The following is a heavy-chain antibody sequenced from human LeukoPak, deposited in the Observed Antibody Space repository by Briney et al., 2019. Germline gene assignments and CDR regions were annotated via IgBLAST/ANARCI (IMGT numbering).Heavy chain of an antibody. CDR2: ISSSSSYI. CDR1: GFTFSSYS. J-gene: IGHJ3*02. V-gene: IGHV3-21*01. Sequence: GGSLRLSCAASGFTFSSYSMNWVRQAPGKGLEWVSSISSSSSYIYYADSVKGRFTISRDNAKNSLYLQMNSLRAEDTAVYYCAKDPSRARINDAFDIWGQGTMVTVSS. CDR3: AKDPSRARINDAFDI.